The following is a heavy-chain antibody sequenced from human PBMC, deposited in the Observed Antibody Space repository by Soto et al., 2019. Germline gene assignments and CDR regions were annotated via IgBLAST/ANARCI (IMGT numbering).Heavy chain of an antibody. CDR1: GYSFSRNW. J-gene: IGHJ4*02. D-gene: IGHD1-1*01. V-gene: IGHV5-51*01. CDR3: ARHYNGFDY. Sequence: PGESLKISCKDSGYSFSRNWIAWVRQMPGKGLEWMGVIFSGDSDTRFSPSFQGQVTISVDKSINTAYLQWSSLKAPDTAMYYCARHYNGFDYWGQGTLVTVSS. CDR2: IFSGDSDT.